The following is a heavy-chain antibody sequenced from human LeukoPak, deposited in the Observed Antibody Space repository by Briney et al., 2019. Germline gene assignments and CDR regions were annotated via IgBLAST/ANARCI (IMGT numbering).Heavy chain of an antibody. CDR2: ISYDGSNK. D-gene: IGHD3-22*01. CDR1: GFTFSSYG. CDR3: ARGVGNYRYYFDF. V-gene: IGHV3-30*03. J-gene: IGHJ4*02. Sequence: PGGSLRLSCAASGFTFSSYGMHWVRQAPGKGLEWVAVISYDGSNKYYADSVEGRFTISRDNSKNTLYLQMNSLRAEDTAVYYCARGVGNYRYYFDFWGQGTLVTVSS.